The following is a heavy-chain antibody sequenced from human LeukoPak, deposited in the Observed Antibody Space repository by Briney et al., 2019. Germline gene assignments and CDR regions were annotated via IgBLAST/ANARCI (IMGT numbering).Heavy chain of an antibody. D-gene: IGHD2-21*01. Sequence: SEALSLTCAVYGGYLIGFYWTWVRQAPGKGLEWIGEISYSGTTRYNPSLKSRVTIAVDTSKKEISMNLSTVTAADTAVYYCAKGNVGHYHSVADDYYYYMDVWGKGTTVIVSS. CDR1: GGYLIGFY. J-gene: IGHJ6*03. V-gene: IGHV4-34*01. CDR2: ISYSGTT. CDR3: AKGNVGHYHSVADDYYYYMDV.